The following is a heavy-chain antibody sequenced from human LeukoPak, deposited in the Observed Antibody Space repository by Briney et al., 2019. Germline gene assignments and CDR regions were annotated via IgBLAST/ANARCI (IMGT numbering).Heavy chain of an antibody. CDR3: AKDTIMITFGGVISTYFTNYYYYYMDV. V-gene: IGHV3-23*01. CDR2: ISGSGGST. Sequence: PGGSLRLSCAASGFTFSSYAMSWVRQAPGKGLEWVSAISGSGGSTYYADSVKGRFTISRDNSKNTLYLQMNSLRAEDTAVYYCAKDTIMITFGGVISTYFTNYYYYYMDVWGKGTTVTVSS. D-gene: IGHD3-16*02. J-gene: IGHJ6*03. CDR1: GFTFSSYA.